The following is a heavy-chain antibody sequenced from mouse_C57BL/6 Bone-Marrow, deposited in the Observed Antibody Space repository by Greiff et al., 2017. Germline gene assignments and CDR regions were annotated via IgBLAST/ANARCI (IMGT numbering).Heavy chain of an antibody. Sequence: VNVVESGAELVRPGTSVKMSCKASGYTFTNYWIGWAKQRPGHGLEWIGDIYPGGGYTNYNEKFKGKATLTADKSSSTAYMQFSSLTSEDSAIYYCARYDWDYAMDYWGQGTSVTVSS. CDR3: ARYDWDYAMDY. CDR2: IYPGGGYT. V-gene: IGHV1-63*01. J-gene: IGHJ4*01. D-gene: IGHD2-12*01. CDR1: GYTFTNYW.